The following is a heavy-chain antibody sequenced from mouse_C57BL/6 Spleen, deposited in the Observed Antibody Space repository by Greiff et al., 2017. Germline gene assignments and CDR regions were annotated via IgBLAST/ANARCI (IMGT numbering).Heavy chain of an antibody. J-gene: IGHJ4*01. D-gene: IGHD1-1*01. CDR2: IYPRSGNT. CDR3: ARLVITTVVARGYYAMDY. V-gene: IGHV1-81*01. Sequence: VQLQESGAELARPGASVKLSCKASGYTFTSYGISWVKQRTGQGLEWIGEIYPRSGNTYYNEKFKGKATLTADKSSSTAYMELRSLTSEDSAVYFCARLVITTVVARGYYAMDYWGQGTSVTVSS. CDR1: GYTFTSYG.